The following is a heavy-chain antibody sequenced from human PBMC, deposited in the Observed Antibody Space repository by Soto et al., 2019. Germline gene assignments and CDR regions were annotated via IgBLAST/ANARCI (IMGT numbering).Heavy chain of an antibody. D-gene: IGHD2-2*01. V-gene: IGHV3-23*01. Sequence: EVQLLQSGGGLVQPGGSLRLSCAASGFSFSSYAMSWVRQAPGKGLVWVPAFSSSAGSTYYADSVKGRFTISRDTSKSTLSLQVDSLRADDTAVYYCAKGRESSTSAQYSFDYWGQGTLVTVSS. J-gene: IGHJ4*02. CDR3: AKGRESSTSAQYSFDY. CDR1: GFSFSSYA. CDR2: FSSSAGST.